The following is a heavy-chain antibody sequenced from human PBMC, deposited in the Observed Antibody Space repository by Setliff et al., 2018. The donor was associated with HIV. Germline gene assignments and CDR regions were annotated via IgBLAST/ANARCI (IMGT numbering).Heavy chain of an antibody. V-gene: IGHV3-7*05. CDR3: ARGSCSTISCTLRVGNDAFDI. D-gene: IGHD2-2*01. CDR1: GFTFRNYW. CDR2: IKQDGSEK. J-gene: IGHJ3*02. Sequence: LRLSCAASGFTFRNYWMSWARQAPGKGLEWVANIKQDGSEKYYADSVRGRLTISRDNAKNSLYLQMNSLRAEDTAVYYCARGSCSTISCTLRVGNDAFDIWGQGTMVTVSS.